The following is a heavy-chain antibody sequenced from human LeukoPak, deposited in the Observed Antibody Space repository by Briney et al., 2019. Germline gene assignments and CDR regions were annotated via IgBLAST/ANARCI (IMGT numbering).Heavy chain of an antibody. CDR1: GYSFNTYW. CDR3: ARGRLRYFDWLLPDY. J-gene: IGHJ4*02. D-gene: IGHD3-9*01. V-gene: IGHV5-51*01. CDR2: IYPGDSDT. Sequence: GESLKISCQGSGYSFNTYWIGWVRQMPGKGLEWMGIIYPGDSDTRYSPSFQGQVTISADKSISTAYLQWSSLKASDTAMYYCARGRLRYFDWLLPDYWGQGTLVTVSS.